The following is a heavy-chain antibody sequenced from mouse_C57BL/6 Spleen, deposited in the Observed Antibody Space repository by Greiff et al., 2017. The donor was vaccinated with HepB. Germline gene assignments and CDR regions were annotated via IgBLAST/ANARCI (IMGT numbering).Heavy chain of an antibody. Sequence: VQLQESGAELVRPGSSVKLSCKASGYTFTSYWMDWVKQRPGQGLEWIGNIYPSDSETHYNQKFKDKATLTVDKSSSTAYMQLSSLTSEDSAVYYCAREGYDYDGAGFAYWGQGTLVTVSA. J-gene: IGHJ3*01. V-gene: IGHV1-61*01. CDR1: GYTFTSYW. CDR3: AREGYDYDGAGFAY. D-gene: IGHD2-4*01. CDR2: IYPSDSET.